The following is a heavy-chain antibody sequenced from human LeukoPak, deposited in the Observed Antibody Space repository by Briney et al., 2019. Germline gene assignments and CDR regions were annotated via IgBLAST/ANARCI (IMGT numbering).Heavy chain of an antibody. J-gene: IGHJ4*02. CDR1: SYTFTSYD. D-gene: IGHD6-19*01. CDR2: MNPNSGNT. CDR3: ASMSVSGWGLDY. Sequence: ASVKVSCKASSYTFTSYDINWVRQATGQGLGWMGWMNPNSGNTGYAQKFQGRVTITRNTSISTAYMELSSLRSEDTAVYYCASMSVSGWGLDYWGQGTLVTVSS. V-gene: IGHV1-8*03.